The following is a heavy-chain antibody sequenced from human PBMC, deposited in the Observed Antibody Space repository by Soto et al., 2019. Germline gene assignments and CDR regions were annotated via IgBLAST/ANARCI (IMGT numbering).Heavy chain of an antibody. CDR3: LGYCSSTSCYYIPRLDY. Sequence: QLQLQESGPGLVKPSETLSLTCTVSGGSISSSSYYWGWIRQPPGKGLEWIGSIYYSGSTYYNPSLKRRVTITVDTSKNQFSLKLSSVTAADTAVYYCLGYCSSTSCYYIPRLDYWGQGTLVTVSS. D-gene: IGHD2-2*01. CDR1: GGSISSSSYY. CDR2: IYYSGST. V-gene: IGHV4-39*01. J-gene: IGHJ4*02.